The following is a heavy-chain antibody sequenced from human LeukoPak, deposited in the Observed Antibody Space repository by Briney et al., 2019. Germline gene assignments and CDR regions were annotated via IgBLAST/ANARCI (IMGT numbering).Heavy chain of an antibody. J-gene: IGHJ4*02. CDR3: AREDMRSGSYSDY. V-gene: IGHV3-30*03. Sequence: RPGGSLRLSCAASGFTFSSYGMHWVRQAPGKGLEWVAVISYDGSNKYYADSVKGRFTISRDNSKNTLYLQMNSLRAEDTAVYYCAREDMRSGSYSDYWGQGTLVTVSS. CDR2: ISYDGSNK. D-gene: IGHD1-26*01. CDR1: GFTFSSYG.